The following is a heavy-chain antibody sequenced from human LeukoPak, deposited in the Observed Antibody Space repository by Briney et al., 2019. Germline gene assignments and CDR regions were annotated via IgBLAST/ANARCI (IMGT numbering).Heavy chain of an antibody. D-gene: IGHD3-3*01. CDR3: ARVLHDFWSGYYDWTNNWFDP. Sequence: GGSLRLSCAASGFTFSSYWMHWVRQAPGKGLVWVSRINSDGSSTSYADSVKGRFTISRDNAKNTLYLQMNSLRAEDTAVYYCARVLHDFWSGYYDWTNNWFDPWGQGTLVTVSS. CDR1: GFTFSSYW. V-gene: IGHV3-74*01. CDR2: INSDGSST. J-gene: IGHJ5*02.